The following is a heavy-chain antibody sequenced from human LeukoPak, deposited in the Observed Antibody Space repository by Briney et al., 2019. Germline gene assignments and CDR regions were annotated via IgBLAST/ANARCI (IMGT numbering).Heavy chain of an antibody. D-gene: IGHD5-24*01. CDR1: GFTFSSYG. V-gene: IGHV3-33*01. CDR3: ARADDGYPDY. CDR2: IWYDGTNK. Sequence: PGGSLRLSCAASGFTFSSYGMHWVRQVPGKGLEWVALIWYDGTNKDYVDSVKGRFTISRDNSKNTLYLQMNSLRAEDTAVYYCARADDGYPDYWGQGTLVTVSS. J-gene: IGHJ4*02.